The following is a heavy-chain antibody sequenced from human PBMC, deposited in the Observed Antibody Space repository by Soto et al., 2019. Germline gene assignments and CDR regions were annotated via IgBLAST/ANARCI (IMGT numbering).Heavy chain of an antibody. CDR3: ATYSGSYFPPWYFQH. D-gene: IGHD1-26*01. J-gene: IGHJ1*01. V-gene: IGHV4-39*01. Sequence: QLQLQESGPGLVKPSETLSLTCTVSGGSISSSSYYWGWIRQPPGKGLEWIGSIYYSGSTYYNPSLKSRVTISVDTSKNQFSLKLSSVTAADTAVYYCATYSGSYFPPWYFQHWGQGTLVTVSS. CDR1: GGSISSSSYY. CDR2: IYYSGST.